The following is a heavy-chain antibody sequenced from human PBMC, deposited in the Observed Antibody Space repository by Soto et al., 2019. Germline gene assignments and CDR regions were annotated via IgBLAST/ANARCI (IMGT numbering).Heavy chain of an antibody. CDR3: AGGSKDSYPGSRIFDF. CDR2: ITDTGGDT. J-gene: IGHJ4*02. CDR1: GFTFGSRA. V-gene: IGHV3-23*01. D-gene: IGHD3-10*01. Sequence: PGGSLRLSCVASGFTFGSRAMSWVRQAHGEGLEWVSTITDTGGDTKYADSVRGRFTISRDNSKNTLYLQMSSLRAEDSAVYYCAGGSKDSYPGSRIFDFWGRGTLVTVSS.